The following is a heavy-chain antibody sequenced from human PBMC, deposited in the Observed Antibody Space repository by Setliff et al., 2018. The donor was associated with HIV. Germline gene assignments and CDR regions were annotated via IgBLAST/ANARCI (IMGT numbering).Heavy chain of an antibody. V-gene: IGHV4-4*02. CDR2: IFHSGST. D-gene: IGHD5-18*01. CDR3: ARVGNGYSYGSFDY. CDR1: GGSISDNNW. J-gene: IGHJ4*02. Sequence: SETLSLTCAVFGGSISDNNWWSWVRQPPGKELEWIGEIFHSGSTNYNPSLKSRVTILVDKSKNQLSLRLSSVTAADTAVYYCARVGNGYSYGSFDYWGQGTLVTVSS.